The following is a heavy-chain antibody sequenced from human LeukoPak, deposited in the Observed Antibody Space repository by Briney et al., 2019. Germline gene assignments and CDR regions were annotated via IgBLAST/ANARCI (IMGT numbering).Heavy chain of an antibody. CDR1: DDSINTYY. CDR3: ARVRWLHAYYSYYYMDV. CDR2: IYHSGST. D-gene: IGHD3-22*01. Sequence: SETLSLTCTVSDDSINTYYWSWTRQPPGKGLEWIGYIYHSGSTNYIPSLMSRVTISVDTSKSQLSLKLNSVTAADTAVYFCARVRWLHAYYSYYYMDVWGRGTTVTVSS. V-gene: IGHV4-59*01. J-gene: IGHJ6*03.